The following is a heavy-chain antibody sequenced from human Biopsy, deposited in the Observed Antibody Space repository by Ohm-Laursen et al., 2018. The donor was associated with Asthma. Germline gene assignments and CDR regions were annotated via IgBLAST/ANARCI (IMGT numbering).Heavy chain of an antibody. CDR2: HDHEEGGT. V-gene: IGHV1-24*01. CDR3: ASDFPKDYVRYNFQF. J-gene: IGHJ4*02. D-gene: IGHD4-17*01. CDR1: GYSLTDLS. Sequence: SVKVSCKISGYSLTDLSMHWVRQAPGQGLEWMGGHDHEEGGTVNARRFQGRVTMTEDTTTDTAYMELSSLSSDDTAVYYCASDFPKDYVRYNFQFWGQGTLVTVSS.